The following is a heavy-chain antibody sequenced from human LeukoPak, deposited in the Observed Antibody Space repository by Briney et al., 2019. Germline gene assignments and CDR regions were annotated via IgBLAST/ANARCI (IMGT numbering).Heavy chain of an antibody. CDR1: GYSFSHYW. D-gene: IGHD1-26*01. Sequence: GESLKISCKGSGYSFSHYWIVWVRQMPGKGLEWMGIIYPGDSDTRYSPSFQGQVTISADKSISTAYLQWSSLKASDTAMYYCARQGGSYWSHFDYWGQGTLVTASS. J-gene: IGHJ4*02. CDR3: ARQGGSYWSHFDY. CDR2: IYPGDSDT. V-gene: IGHV5-51*01.